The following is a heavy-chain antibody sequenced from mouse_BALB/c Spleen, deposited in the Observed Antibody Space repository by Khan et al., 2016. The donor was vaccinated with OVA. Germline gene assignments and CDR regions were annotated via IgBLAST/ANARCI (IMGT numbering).Heavy chain of an antibody. Sequence: DLVKPGASVKLSCKASGYTFTSYWINWIKQRPGQGLEWIGRISPGSGTPYYNEMFKGKATLTVDISSNTAYLQLSRLASEDSAVYFGARENYYGRSHYAMDYWGQGTSVTVSS. CDR3: ARENYYGRSHYAMDY. D-gene: IGHD1-1*01. CDR2: ISPGSGTP. J-gene: IGHJ4*01. V-gene: IGHV1S41*01. CDR1: GYTFTSYW.